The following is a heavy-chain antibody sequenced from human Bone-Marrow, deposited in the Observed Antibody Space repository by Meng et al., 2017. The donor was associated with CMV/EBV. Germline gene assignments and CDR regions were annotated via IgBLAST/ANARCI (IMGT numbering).Heavy chain of an antibody. Sequence: SGGSISRGDYYWSWIRQPPGKGLEWIGYIYYSGSTYYTPSLKSRVTISVDTSKNQFSLKLSSVTAADTAVYYCARVVVVVPAARFDPWGQGTLVTVSS. V-gene: IGHV4-30-4*08. D-gene: IGHD2-2*01. J-gene: IGHJ5*02. CDR3: ARVVVVVPAARFDP. CDR1: GGSISRGDYY. CDR2: IYYSGST.